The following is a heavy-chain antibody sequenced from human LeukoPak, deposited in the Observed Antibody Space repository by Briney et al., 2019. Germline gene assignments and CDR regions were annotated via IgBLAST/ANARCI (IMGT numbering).Heavy chain of an antibody. CDR3: ARASTTVPNLLDH. Sequence: GGSPRLSCAASGFTFSTYWMHWVRQAPGKGLVWVARIKGDGSSTIYADSVKGRFTISRDNSKNTLYLQTSSLRAEDTAVYYCARASTTVPNLLDHWGRGTLVTVSS. V-gene: IGHV3-74*01. D-gene: IGHD4-17*01. CDR2: IKGDGSST. CDR1: GFTFSTYW. J-gene: IGHJ4*02.